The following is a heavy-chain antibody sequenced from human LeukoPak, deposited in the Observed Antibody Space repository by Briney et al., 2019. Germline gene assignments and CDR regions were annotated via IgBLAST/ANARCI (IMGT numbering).Heavy chain of an antibody. Sequence: PGGSLRLSCAASGFTVSSYDIHWVRQAPGKGLEWVAFIRYDGSNEYYADSVKGRFTISRDNAKNSLYLQMNSLRAEDTAVYYCARVPYGSGSYYGDYWGQGTLVTVSS. V-gene: IGHV3-30*02. D-gene: IGHD3-10*01. J-gene: IGHJ4*02. CDR1: GFTVSSYD. CDR3: ARVPYGSGSYYGDY. CDR2: IRYDGSNE.